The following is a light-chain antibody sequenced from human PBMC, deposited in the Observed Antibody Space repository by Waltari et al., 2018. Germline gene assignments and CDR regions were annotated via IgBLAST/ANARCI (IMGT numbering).Light chain of an antibody. V-gene: IGLV2-11*01. J-gene: IGLJ2*01. CDR1: SSDVGGYNY. CDR2: DGN. Sequence: QSALTQPRSVSGSPGQSVTISCTGTSSDVGGYNYVSWYQQHPGKAPKFMIYDGNKRPAGCPDRCSGSKSGNTASLTISGLQAEDEADYYCCSYAGSYTFVFGGGTKLTVL. CDR3: CSYAGSYTFV.